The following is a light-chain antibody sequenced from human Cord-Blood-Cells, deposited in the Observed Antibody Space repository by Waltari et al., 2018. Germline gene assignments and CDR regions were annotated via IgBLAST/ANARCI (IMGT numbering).Light chain of an antibody. J-gene: IGKJ1*01. CDR2: GAS. CDR1: QSVSSSY. CDR3: QQYGSSPEWT. V-gene: IGKV3-20*01. Sequence: EIVLTQSPGTLSLSPGERATLSCRASQSVSSSYLAWYQQKPGQAPRLLIYGASSRATGIPERFSGSGSWADFTLTISRLEPEDFAVYYCQQYGSSPEWTFGQGTKVEIK.